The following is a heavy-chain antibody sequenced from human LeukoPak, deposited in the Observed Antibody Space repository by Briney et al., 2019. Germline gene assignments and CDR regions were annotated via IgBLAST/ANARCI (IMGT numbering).Heavy chain of an antibody. J-gene: IGHJ4*02. CDR3: ARGNSNFNY. CDR1: GFTFSSNW. D-gene: IGHD4-23*01. CDR2: INTDGSIT. Sequence: GGSLRLSCAASGFTFSSNWMHWVRQAPGKGLVWISRINTDGSITTYADSVKGRFTISRDNAKNSLYLQMNSLRVEDTALYHCARGNSNFNYWGQGTLVTVSS. V-gene: IGHV3-74*01.